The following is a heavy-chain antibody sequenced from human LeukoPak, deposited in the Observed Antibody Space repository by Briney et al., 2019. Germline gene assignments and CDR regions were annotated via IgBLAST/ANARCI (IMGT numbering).Heavy chain of an antibody. J-gene: IGHJ4*02. D-gene: IGHD6-19*01. CDR3: ARDRAVAGKGVFDY. CDR1: GFTFDDYG. CDR2: INWNGGST. Sequence: PGGSLRLSCAASGFTFDDYGMSWVRQAPGKGLEWVSGINWNGGSTGYADSVKGRFTISRDSAKNSLYLQMNSLRAEDTALYYCARDRAVAGKGVFDYWGQGTLVTVSS. V-gene: IGHV3-20*04.